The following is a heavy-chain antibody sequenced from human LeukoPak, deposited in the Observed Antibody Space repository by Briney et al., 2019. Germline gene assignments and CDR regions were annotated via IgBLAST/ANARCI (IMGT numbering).Heavy chain of an antibody. CDR3: ARGEYDSSGYYSDY. V-gene: IGHV1-18*01. CDR2: ISAYNGNT. D-gene: IGHD3-22*01. CDR1: GYTFTSYG. Sequence: ASVKVSCNASGYTFTSYGISWVRQAPGQGLEWMGWISAYNGNTNYAQMLQGRVTLTTDTSTSTAYMELRSLRSDDTAVYYCARGEYDSSGYYSDYWGQGTLVTVSS. J-gene: IGHJ4*02.